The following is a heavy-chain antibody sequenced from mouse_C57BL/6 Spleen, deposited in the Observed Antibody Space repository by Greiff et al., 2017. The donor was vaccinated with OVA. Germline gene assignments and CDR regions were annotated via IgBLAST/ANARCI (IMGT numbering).Heavy chain of an antibody. V-gene: IGHV5-17*01. J-gene: IGHJ1*03. D-gene: IGHD2-10*01. Sequence: EVQVVESGGGLVKPGGSLKLSCAASGFTFSDYGMHWVRQAPETGLEWVAYISSGSSTIYYADTVKGRFTISRDNAKNTLFLQMTSLRSEDTAMYYCAQSFLLRGDWYFDVWGTGTTVTVSS. CDR2: ISSGSSTI. CDR1: GFTFSDYG. CDR3: AQSFLLRGDWYFDV.